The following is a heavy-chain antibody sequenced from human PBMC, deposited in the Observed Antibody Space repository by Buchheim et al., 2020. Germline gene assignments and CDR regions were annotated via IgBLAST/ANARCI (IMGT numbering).Heavy chain of an antibody. D-gene: IGHD1-1*01. CDR2: IRSKAYGGTT. CDR1: GFTFGDYA. CDR3: TRDNWNDVPPDYYYGMDV. V-gene: IGHV3-49*03. Sequence: EVQLVESGGGLVQPGRSLRLSCTASGFTFGDYAMSWFRQAPGKGLEWVGFIRSKAYGGTTEYAASVKGRFTISRDDSKSIAYLQMNSLKTEDTAVYYCTRDNWNDVPPDYYYGMDVWGQGTT. J-gene: IGHJ6*01.